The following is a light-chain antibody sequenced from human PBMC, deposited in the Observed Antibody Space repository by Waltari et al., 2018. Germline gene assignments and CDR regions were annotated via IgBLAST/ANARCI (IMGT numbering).Light chain of an antibody. CDR3: QAWDSAGV. Sequence: SYELTQPPSVSVSPGQTASITCPGDNLGDKYACWYQQKPGQSPVLVIYQDSKRPSGIPERFSGSNSGNTATLTISGTQAMDEADYYCQAWDSAGVFGTGTKVTVL. V-gene: IGLV3-1*01. J-gene: IGLJ1*01. CDR2: QDS. CDR1: NLGDKY.